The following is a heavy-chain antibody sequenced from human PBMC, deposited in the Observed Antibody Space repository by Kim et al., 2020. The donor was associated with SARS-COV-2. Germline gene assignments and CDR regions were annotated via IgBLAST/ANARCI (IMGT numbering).Heavy chain of an antibody. CDR3: ARDWRKGFGELGY. CDR2: ISSSSSYI. CDR1: GFTFSSYS. Sequence: GGSLRLSCAASGFTFSSYSMDWVRQAPGKGLEWVSSISSSSSYIYYADSVKGRFTISRDNAKNSLYLQMNSLRAEDTAVYYCARDWRKGFGELGYWGQGTLVTVSS. D-gene: IGHD3-10*01. V-gene: IGHV3-21*01. J-gene: IGHJ4*02.